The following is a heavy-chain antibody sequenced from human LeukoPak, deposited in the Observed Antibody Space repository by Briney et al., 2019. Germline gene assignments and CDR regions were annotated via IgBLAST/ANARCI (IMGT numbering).Heavy chain of an antibody. Sequence: PGGSLRLSCVASGFSLSSYAMSWVRQAPGKAPEWVSLVYSAGATHYADSVQGRFIISRDNSKNTLYLQMNNLRVEDTAVYHCVRDRAEGRAWVEFDPWGQGTVVTGSS. CDR2: VYSAGAT. CDR3: VRDRAEGRAWVEFDP. V-gene: IGHV3-66*02. CDR1: GFSLSSYA. J-gene: IGHJ5*02.